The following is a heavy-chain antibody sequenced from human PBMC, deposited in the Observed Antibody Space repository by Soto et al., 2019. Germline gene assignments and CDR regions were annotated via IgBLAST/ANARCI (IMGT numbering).Heavy chain of an antibody. J-gene: IGHJ6*04. CDR2: ISGSGGST. D-gene: IGHD2-2*01. Sequence: GGSLRLSCAASGFTFSSYAMSWVRQAPGKGLEWVSAISGSGGSTYYADSVKGRFTISRDNSKNTLYLQMNSLRAEDTAVYYCTTDPVPPIEIDYYYYYGMAVWGKGTRVTVPS. CDR3: TTDPVPPIEIDYYYYYGMAV. CDR1: GFTFSSYA. V-gene: IGHV3-23*01.